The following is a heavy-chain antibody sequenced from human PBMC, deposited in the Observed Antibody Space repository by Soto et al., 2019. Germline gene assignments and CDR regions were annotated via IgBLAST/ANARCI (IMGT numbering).Heavy chain of an antibody. CDR2: IYNSGST. CDR3: ARAPDY. CDR1: GDSIWSSSS. V-gene: IGHV4-30-2*01. J-gene: IGHJ4*02. Sequence: PSETLSLTCTVSGDSIWSSSSWSWIRQPPGKGLEWIGYIYNSGSTYYNPSLKSRVTISVDRSKNQFSLKLSSVTAADTAVYYCARAPDYWGQGTLVTVSS.